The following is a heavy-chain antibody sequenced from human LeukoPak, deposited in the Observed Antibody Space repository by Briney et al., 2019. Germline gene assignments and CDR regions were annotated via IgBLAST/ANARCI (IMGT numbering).Heavy chain of an antibody. J-gene: IGHJ6*02. CDR3: ARSVVPAAIYYGMDV. V-gene: IGHV1-8*02. D-gene: IGHD2-2*01. CDR1: GYTFTSYG. CDR2: MNPNSGNT. Sequence: EGSVKVSCKASGYTFTSYGIGWVRQATGQGLEWMGWMNPNSGNTGYAQKFQGRVTMTRNTSISTAYMELSSLRSEDTAVYYCARSVVPAAIYYGMDVWGQGTTVTVSS.